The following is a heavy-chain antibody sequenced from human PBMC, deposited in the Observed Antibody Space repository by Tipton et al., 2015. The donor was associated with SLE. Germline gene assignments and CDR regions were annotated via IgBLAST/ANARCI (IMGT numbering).Heavy chain of an antibody. CDR1: GGSISSYF. D-gene: IGHD2-2*01. Sequence: TLSLTCTVSGGSISSYFWSWIRQPPGKGLEWIGYIYYSGSTNYSPSLKSRLTISIDMSKNQFSLKLTSVTAADTAVYYCARSLDAAALFDYWGQGALATVSS. CDR2: IYYSGST. J-gene: IGHJ4*02. CDR3: ARSLDAAALFDY. V-gene: IGHV4-59*08.